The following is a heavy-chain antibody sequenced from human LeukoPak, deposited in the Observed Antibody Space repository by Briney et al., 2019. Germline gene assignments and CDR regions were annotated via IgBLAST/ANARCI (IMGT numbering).Heavy chain of an antibody. D-gene: IGHD6-19*01. CDR3: HPLGYTSN. CDR2: VKNDGTT. V-gene: IGHV3-74*01. Sequence: GGSLRLSCAVSGFTSGFTFSSRWMHWVRQAPGKGLVWVSLVKNDGTTNYADSVKGRFTVSRDNAKNTMYLHMNNPRVEDTALYFCHPLGYTSNWGQGTLVTVSS. CDR1: GFTFSSRW. J-gene: IGHJ4*02.